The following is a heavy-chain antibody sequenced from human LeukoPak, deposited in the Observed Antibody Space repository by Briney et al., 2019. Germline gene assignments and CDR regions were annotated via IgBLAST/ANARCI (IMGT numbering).Heavy chain of an antibody. CDR1: GGSISSGGYF. D-gene: IGHD2-2*01. V-gene: IGHV4-31*03. CDR3: ARGPPNTDTYCDTTSCQNWVDP. CDR2: IYYTGST. J-gene: IGHJ5*02. Sequence: SETLSLTCTVSGGSISSGGYFWTWIRQHPGKGLGRIVHIYYTGSTYYNPSLKSRVTISVDTSKNQFSLKLSSVTAADTAVYYCARGPPNTDTYCDTTSCQNWVDPWGQGTLVTVSS.